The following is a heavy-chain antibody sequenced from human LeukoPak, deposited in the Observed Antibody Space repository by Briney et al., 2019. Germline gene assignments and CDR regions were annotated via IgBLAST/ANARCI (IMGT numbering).Heavy chain of an antibody. J-gene: IGHJ5*01. Sequence: SETLSLTCAVSGDSINNYHWSWIRQPPGKGLEWIGYIYYSGSTNYNPSLKSRVIISIDTSKNQFSLKLNSVTAADTAVYYCARDLGSSGYGFDSWGPGTLVTVSS. CDR1: GDSINNYH. V-gene: IGHV4-59*01. CDR3: ARDLGSSGYGFDS. D-gene: IGHD5-12*01. CDR2: IYYSGST.